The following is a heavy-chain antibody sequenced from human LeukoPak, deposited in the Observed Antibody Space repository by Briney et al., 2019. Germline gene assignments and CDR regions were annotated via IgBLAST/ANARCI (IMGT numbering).Heavy chain of an antibody. CDR1: GLTFSSYA. J-gene: IGHJ4*02. Sequence: LRLSCAASGLTFSSYAMTWIRQPPGKGQEWIGYIYYSGSTYYNPSLKSRVTISVDTSKNQFSLRLTSVTAADTAVYYCARVTGSGSFDYWGQGTLVTVSS. V-gene: IGHV4-30-4*08. CDR3: ARVTGSGSFDY. CDR2: IYYSGST. D-gene: IGHD3-10*01.